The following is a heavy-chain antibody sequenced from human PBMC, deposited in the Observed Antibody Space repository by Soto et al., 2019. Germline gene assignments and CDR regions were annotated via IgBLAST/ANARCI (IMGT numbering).Heavy chain of an antibody. CDR2: ISHNGTIK. CDR1: GLTFSAHG. D-gene: IGHD3-9*01. CDR3: AKGPAPSYDDILSGPDY. Sequence: GPPLRLSCAASGLTFSAHGMHWVRLAPGQGLEWVAVISHNGTIKYYTDSVKGLFTISRDNSKNTLYLQLNSLRAEDAAVYYCAKGPAPSYDDILSGPDYWGQGALVTVSS. V-gene: IGHV3-30*18. J-gene: IGHJ4*02.